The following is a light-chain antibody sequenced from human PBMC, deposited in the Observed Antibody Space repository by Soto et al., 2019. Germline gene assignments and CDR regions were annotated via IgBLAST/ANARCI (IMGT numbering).Light chain of an antibody. Sequence: EIVMTQSPATLSVSPGERATLSCRASQRIDTSLAWYQQRPGQAPRLLLYNAATRATGIPGRFSGRGFGTEFTLTISSLQSEDFALYYCQQYYKWPPFTFGPGTKVDI. J-gene: IGKJ3*01. CDR1: QRIDTS. CDR3: QQYYKWPPFT. V-gene: IGKV3-15*01. CDR2: NAA.